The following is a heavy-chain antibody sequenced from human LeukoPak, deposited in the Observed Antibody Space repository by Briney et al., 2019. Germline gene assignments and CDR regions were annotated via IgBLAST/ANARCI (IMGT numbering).Heavy chain of an antibody. V-gene: IGHV3-7*01. CDR2: IRQNGNEK. J-gene: IGHJ5*02. D-gene: IGHD3-16*01. CDR1: GGTFNRHW. CDR3: ARLLGESTIYDL. Sequence: GGSLRLPCVASGGTFNRHWMSWVRQAPGKGLEWVASIRQNGNEKYYVDSVKGRFIISRDNAENSLSLQMNSLRDEDTAIYYCARLLGESTIYDLWGQGTLVTVSS.